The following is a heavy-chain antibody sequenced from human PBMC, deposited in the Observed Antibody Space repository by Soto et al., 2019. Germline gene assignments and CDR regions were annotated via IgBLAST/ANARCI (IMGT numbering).Heavy chain of an antibody. CDR1: GFTFSSYA. V-gene: IGHV3-30-3*01. D-gene: IGHD3-9*01. CDR3: ARPITIFRLMDSMDV. Sequence: PGGSLRLSCAASGFTFSSYAMHWVRQAPGKGLEWVAVISYDGSNKYYADSVKGRFTISRDNSKNTLYLQMNSLRAEDTAVYYCARPITIFRLMDSMDVWGQGTTVTVYS. CDR2: ISYDGSNK. J-gene: IGHJ6*02.